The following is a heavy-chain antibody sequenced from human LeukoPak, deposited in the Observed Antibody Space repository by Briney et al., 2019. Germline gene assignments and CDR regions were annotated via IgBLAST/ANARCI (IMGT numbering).Heavy chain of an antibody. D-gene: IGHD3-10*01. CDR1: GYTFTSYY. V-gene: IGHV1-46*01. CDR3: ARQRITMVRGVNKNWFDP. J-gene: IGHJ5*02. CDR2: INPSGGST. Sequence: ASVKVSCKASGYTFTSYYMHWVRQAPGQGLEWMGIINPSGGSTGYAQKFQGRVTMTRDTSTSTVYMELSSLRSEDTAVYYCARQRITMVRGVNKNWFDPWGQGTLVTVSS.